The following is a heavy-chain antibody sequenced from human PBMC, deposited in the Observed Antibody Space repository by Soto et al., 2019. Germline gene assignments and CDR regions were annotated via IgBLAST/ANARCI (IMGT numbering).Heavy chain of an antibody. D-gene: IGHD5-18*01. V-gene: IGHV4-39*01. CDR2: IYYSGST. J-gene: IGHJ4*02. Sequence: SETLSLTCTVSGGSISSSSYYWGWIHQPPGKGLEWIGSIYYSGSTYYNPSLKSRVTISVDTSKNQFSLKLSSVTAADTAVYYCASTYSYGPIDYWGQGTLVTVSS. CDR3: ASTYSYGPIDY. CDR1: GGSISSSSYY.